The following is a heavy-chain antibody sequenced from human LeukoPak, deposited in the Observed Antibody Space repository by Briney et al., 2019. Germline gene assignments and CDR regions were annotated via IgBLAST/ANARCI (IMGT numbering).Heavy chain of an antibody. CDR2: ISYDGSNK. Sequence: GGSLRLSCAASGFTFSSYAMHWVRQAPGKGLEWVAVISYDGSNKYYADSVKGRFTISRDNSKNTLCLQMNSLRAEDTAVYYCARGGIVVVPAAMLWFDYWGQGTLVTVSS. V-gene: IGHV3-30-3*01. CDR1: GFTFSSYA. CDR3: ARGGIVVVPAAMLWFDY. J-gene: IGHJ4*02. D-gene: IGHD2-2*01.